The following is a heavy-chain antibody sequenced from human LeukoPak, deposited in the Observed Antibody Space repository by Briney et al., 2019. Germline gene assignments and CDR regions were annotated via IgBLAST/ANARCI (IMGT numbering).Heavy chain of an antibody. D-gene: IGHD3-3*01. Sequence: SETLSFTGAAYGGSFSGYYWSWIRQPPGKGLEWMGEINNIGSTNYNRSLKSRVTISVDTSKNQFSLKLSSVIAADTAVYYCARGRKDKNYAIFGVVMSYYYYMDVWGKGTTVTVSS. CDR1: GGSFSGYY. CDR3: ARGRKDKNYAIFGVVMSYYYYMDV. CDR2: INNIGST. J-gene: IGHJ6*03. V-gene: IGHV4-34*01.